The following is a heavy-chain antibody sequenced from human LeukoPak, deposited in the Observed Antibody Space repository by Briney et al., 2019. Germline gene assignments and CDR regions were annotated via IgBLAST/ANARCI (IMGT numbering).Heavy chain of an antibody. CDR2: INHSGST. D-gene: IGHD3-10*01. CDR1: GGSFSGYY. J-gene: IGHJ5*02. V-gene: IGHV4-34*01. CDR3: ARIGLLYYGSGSYYSFDP. Sequence: PSETLSLTCAVYGGSFSGYYWSWIRQPPGKGLEWIGEINHSGSTNYNPSLKSRVTMSVDTSKNQFSLKLSSVTAADTAVYYCARIGLLYYGSGSYYSFDPWGQGTLVTVSS.